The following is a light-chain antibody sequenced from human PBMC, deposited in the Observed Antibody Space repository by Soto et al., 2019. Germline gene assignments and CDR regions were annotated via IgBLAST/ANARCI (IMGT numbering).Light chain of an antibody. J-gene: IGKJ5*01. Sequence: DIQMTQSPSSLSASVGARVTITCRSSQSISSYLNWYQQKPGKAPKLLSYDASSLESGVPSRFSGSGSGTDFTLTISSLKPEDFETYYCQQSYSTPITFGQGTRLEIK. CDR2: DAS. V-gene: IGKV1-39*01. CDR1: QSISSY. CDR3: QQSYSTPIT.